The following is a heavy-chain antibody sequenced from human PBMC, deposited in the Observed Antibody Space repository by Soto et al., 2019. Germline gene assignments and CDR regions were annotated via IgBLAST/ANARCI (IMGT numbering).Heavy chain of an antibody. V-gene: IGHV3-7*01. CDR3: VGALTYEVPYYYYGMDV. CDR2: IRQGGNEK. D-gene: IGHD3-16*01. Sequence: LRLSCTASGFMFSTYLMSWVRQAPGKGLEWVANIRQGGNEKFYVDSVKGRFTISRDNAKKSLYLQMNSLRAEDTAVYYCVGALTYEVPYYYYGMDVWGQGTTVTVSS. J-gene: IGHJ6*02. CDR1: GFMFSTYL.